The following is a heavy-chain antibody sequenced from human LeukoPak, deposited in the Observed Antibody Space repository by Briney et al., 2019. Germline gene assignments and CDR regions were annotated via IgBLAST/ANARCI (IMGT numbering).Heavy chain of an antibody. Sequence: GGSXRLACAASGFTFSSYAMHWVRQAPGKGREGGAVISYDGSNKYYADSVKGRFTISRDNSKNTLYLQMNSLRAEDTAVYYCARGGPYYYYYMDVWGKGTTVTVSS. J-gene: IGHJ6*03. V-gene: IGHV3-30-3*01. D-gene: IGHD5-12*01. CDR3: ARGGPYYYYYMDV. CDR1: GFTFSSYA. CDR2: ISYDGSNK.